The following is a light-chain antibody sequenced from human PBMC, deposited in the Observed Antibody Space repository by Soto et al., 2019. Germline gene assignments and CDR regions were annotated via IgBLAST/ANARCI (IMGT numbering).Light chain of an antibody. CDR1: QSVSSY. Sequence: EIVLTQSPATLSWSPGERATLSCRASQSVSSYLAWYQQKPGQAPRLLIYDASNRATGIPARFSGSGYGTDFTLTISSLQPEDFATYYCQQANSFPITFGQGTRLEIK. CDR2: DAS. J-gene: IGKJ5*01. CDR3: QQANSFPIT. V-gene: IGKV3-11*01.